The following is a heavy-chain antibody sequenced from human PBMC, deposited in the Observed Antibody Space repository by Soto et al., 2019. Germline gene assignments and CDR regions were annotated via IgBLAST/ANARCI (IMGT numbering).Heavy chain of an antibody. D-gene: IGHD3-3*01. CDR1: GFTFSSYS. CDR3: ARFDQDDFWSGYFNWVIDY. CDR2: ISSSSSTI. Sequence: PGGSLRLSCAASGFTFSSYSMNWVRQAPGKGLEWVSYISSSSSTIYYADSVKGRFTISRDNAKNSLYLQMNSLRDEDTAVYYCARFDQDDFWSGYFNWVIDYWGQGTLVTVSS. V-gene: IGHV3-48*02. J-gene: IGHJ4*02.